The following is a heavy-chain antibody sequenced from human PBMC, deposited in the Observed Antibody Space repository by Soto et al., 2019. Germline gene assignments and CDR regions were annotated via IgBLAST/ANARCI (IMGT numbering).Heavy chain of an antibody. V-gene: IGHV3-48*01. Sequence: GGSLRLSCAASGFTFSIYRMNWVRQAPGKGLEWVSYISSSSSTIYYADSVRGRFTISRDNAKNSLYVQMNSLRAEDMAVYYCARDGYCTSTSCNRYYYMDVWGKGTTVTVSS. CDR2: ISSSSSTI. D-gene: IGHD2-2*01. CDR1: GFTFSIYR. CDR3: ARDGYCTSTSCNRYYYMDV. J-gene: IGHJ6*03.